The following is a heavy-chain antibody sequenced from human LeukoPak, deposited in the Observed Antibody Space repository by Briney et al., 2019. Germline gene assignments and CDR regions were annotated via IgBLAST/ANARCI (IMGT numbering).Heavy chain of an antibody. D-gene: IGHD1-26*01. CDR3: ATGLSGSDVSDI. Sequence: PGGSLRLSCAASGFIFSIYPMHWVRQAPGKGLEWVAVDGNSKSYADSVKGRFTISRDNSKSTLFLEMNSLRAEDTAVYYCATGLSGSDVSDIWGRGTMVTVSS. CDR1: GFIFSIYP. CDR2: DGNSK. J-gene: IGHJ3*02. V-gene: IGHV3-30-3*01.